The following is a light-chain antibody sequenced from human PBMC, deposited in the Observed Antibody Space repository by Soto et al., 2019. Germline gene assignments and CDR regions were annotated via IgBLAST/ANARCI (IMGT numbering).Light chain of an antibody. CDR3: QQYNKWTLT. J-gene: IGKJ4*01. CDR2: FAS. V-gene: IGKV3-15*01. CDR1: QSVSNN. Sequence: EIVMTQSPATLSVSPGEKATLSCRASQSVSNNLAWYQQKPGQAPRLLIYFASTRATGIPATFSGSGSGTEFTLTILSLQSEDFAVYYCQQYNKWTLTFGGGTKVETK.